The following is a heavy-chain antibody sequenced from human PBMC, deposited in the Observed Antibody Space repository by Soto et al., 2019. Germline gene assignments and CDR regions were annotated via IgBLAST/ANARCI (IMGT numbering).Heavy chain of an antibody. CDR2: ISSSSSTI. D-gene: IGHD6-19*01. V-gene: IGHV3-48*01. J-gene: IGHJ4*02. Sequence: EVQLVESGGGLVQPGGSLRLSCAASGFTFSSYSMNWVRQAPGKGLEWVSYISSSSSTIYYADSVKGRFTISRDNAKNSLYLQMNSLRAEDMAVYYCARDTRMAGTSPFDYWGQGTLVTVSS. CDR3: ARDTRMAGTSPFDY. CDR1: GFTFSSYS.